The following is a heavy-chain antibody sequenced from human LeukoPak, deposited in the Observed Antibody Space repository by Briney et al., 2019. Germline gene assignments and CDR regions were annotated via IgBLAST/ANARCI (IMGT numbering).Heavy chain of an antibody. CDR3: AKLPLGAGYYYYMDV. Sequence: GGSLRLSCAASGFTFSNAWMSWVRQAPGKGLEWVAFIRYDGSNKYYADSVKGRFTISRDNSKNTLYLQMNSLRAEDTAVYYCAKLPLGAGYYYYMDVWGKGTTVTVSS. V-gene: IGHV3-30*02. J-gene: IGHJ6*03. D-gene: IGHD3-10*01. CDR2: IRYDGSNK. CDR1: GFTFSNAW.